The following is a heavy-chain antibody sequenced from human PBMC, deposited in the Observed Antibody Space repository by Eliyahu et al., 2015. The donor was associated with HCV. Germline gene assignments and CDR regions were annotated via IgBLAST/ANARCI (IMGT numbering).Heavy chain of an antibody. CDR1: GGXITTYS. CDR2: IHXSGST. D-gene: IGHD6-19*01. Sequence: QVQLQESGPGLVXPSXTLSLXCTVSGGXITTYSWSWIRXPPGKGLEWIGYIHXSGSTNYNPSLXSRVTISVDTSKNQFSLNLTSVTAADTAVYYCASGGGGIAVAGTGGWFDPWGQGTLVTVSS. J-gene: IGHJ5*02. V-gene: IGHV4-59*01. CDR3: ASGGGGIAVAGTGGWFDP.